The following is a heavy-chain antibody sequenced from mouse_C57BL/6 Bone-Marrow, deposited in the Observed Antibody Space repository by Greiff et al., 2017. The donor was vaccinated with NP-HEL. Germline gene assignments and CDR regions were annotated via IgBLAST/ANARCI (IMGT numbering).Heavy chain of an antibody. CDR3: ARHELRLSMDY. D-gene: IGHD3-2*02. J-gene: IGHJ4*01. CDR1: GFTFSSYT. V-gene: IGHV5-9*01. Sequence: DVQLVESGGGLVKPGGSLKLSCAASGFTFSSYTMSWVRQTQEKRLAWVATISGGGGNTYYTDSVKGRSTITSDNAKNTLYLQMSSLRSEDTALYYCARHELRLSMDYWGQGTSVTVSS. CDR2: ISGGGGNT.